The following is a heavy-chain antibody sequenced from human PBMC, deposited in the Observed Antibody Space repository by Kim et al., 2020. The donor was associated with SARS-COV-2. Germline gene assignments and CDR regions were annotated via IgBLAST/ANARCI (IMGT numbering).Heavy chain of an antibody. CDR3: AREKAREPNGMDV. D-gene: IGHD1-1*01. J-gene: IGHJ6*02. CDR1: GGSISSGGYY. Sequence: SETLSLTCTVSGGSISSGGYYWSWIRQHPGKGLEWIGYIYYSGSTYYNPSLKSRVTISVDTSKNQFSLKLSSVTAADTAVYYCAREKAREPNGMDVWGQGTTVTVSS. CDR2: IYYSGST. V-gene: IGHV4-31*03.